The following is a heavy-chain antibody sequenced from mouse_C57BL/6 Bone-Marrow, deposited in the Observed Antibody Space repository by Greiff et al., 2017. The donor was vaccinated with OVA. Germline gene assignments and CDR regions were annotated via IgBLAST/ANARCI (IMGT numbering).Heavy chain of an antibody. CDR3: ARGGAYYSNCYYYAMDY. CDR2: IDPSDSYT. CDR1: GYTFTSYW. V-gene: IGHV1-50*01. Sequence: VQLQQPGAELVKPGASVKLSCKASGYTFTSYWMQWVKQRPGQGLEWIGEIDPSDSYTNYNQQFKGKATVTVDTSSSTAYMQLSSLTSEDSAVYYCARGGAYYSNCYYYAMDYWGQGTSVTVSS. J-gene: IGHJ4*01. D-gene: IGHD2-5*01.